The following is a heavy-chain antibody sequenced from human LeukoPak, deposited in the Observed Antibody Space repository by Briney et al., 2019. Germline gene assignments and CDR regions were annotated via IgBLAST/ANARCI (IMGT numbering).Heavy chain of an antibody. D-gene: IGHD2-21*01. CDR1: GFTFSNAW. CDR3: TTTSGAYDY. Sequence: SGGSLRHSCAASGFTFSNAWMSWVRQAPGKGLEWVGRIKSKTDGRTTDYAAPVKGRFTISRDDSKNTLYLQMNSLKTEDTAVYYCTTTSGAYDYWGQGTLVTVSS. CDR2: IKSKTDGRTT. V-gene: IGHV3-15*01. J-gene: IGHJ4*02.